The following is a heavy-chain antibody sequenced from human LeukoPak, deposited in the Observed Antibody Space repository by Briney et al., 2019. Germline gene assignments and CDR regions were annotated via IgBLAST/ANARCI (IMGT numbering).Heavy chain of an antibody. CDR3: ARDYHGSGSLDY. Sequence: ASVKVSCKASGYTFTGYYMHWVRQAPGQGLEWMGWINPNSGGTNYAQKFQGTVTMTRDTSISTAYMELSRLRSDDTAVYYCARDYHGSGSLDYWGLGTLVTVSS. CDR1: GYTFTGYY. J-gene: IGHJ4*02. V-gene: IGHV1-2*02. CDR2: INPNSGGT. D-gene: IGHD3-10*01.